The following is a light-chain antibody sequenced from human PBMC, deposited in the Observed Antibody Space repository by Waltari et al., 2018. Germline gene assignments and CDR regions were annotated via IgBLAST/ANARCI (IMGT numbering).Light chain of an antibody. CDR3: QQYYTTPRT. CDR1: QSILYSSNNKSY. CDR2: WAS. J-gene: IGKJ1*01. Sequence: DIVMTQSPDCLAVPVGERATIKCKSSQSILYSSNNKSYLAWYQQKPGQSPNLLFYWASTRQSGVPDRFSVSGSGTDFTLTITNLQAEDVAVYYCQQYYTTPRTFGPGTKVEIK. V-gene: IGKV4-1*01.